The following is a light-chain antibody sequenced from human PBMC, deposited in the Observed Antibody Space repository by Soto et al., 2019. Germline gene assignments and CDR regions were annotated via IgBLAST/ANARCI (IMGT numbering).Light chain of an antibody. V-gene: IGKV1-5*01. Sequence: DIQVTQSPSTLSASVGDRVTITCRASQRISTWLAWFQQKPGKAPKLLMYDASSLESGVPSRFSGSESGTEFTLTISSLQPDDSATYYCQQYTDYQGTFGRGTKVDIK. CDR3: QQYTDYQGT. CDR2: DAS. J-gene: IGKJ1*01. CDR1: QRISTW.